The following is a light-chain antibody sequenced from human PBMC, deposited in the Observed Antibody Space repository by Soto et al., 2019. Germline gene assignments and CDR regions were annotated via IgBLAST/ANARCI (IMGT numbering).Light chain of an antibody. CDR3: GSLTTSSTFV. J-gene: IGLJ1*01. CDR2: EVN. V-gene: IGLV2-14*01. CDR1: RSDIGRYKI. Sequence: QSALTQPASVSGSPGQSITISCTGTRSDIGRYKIVSWYQHHPGKAPKLMIYEVNNRPSGVSNRFSGSKSGNTASLTISGLQAEDEADYYCGSLTTSSTFVFGTGTKLTVL.